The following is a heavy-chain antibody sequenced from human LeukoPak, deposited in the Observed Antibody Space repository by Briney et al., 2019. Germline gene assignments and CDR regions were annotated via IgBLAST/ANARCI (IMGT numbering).Heavy chain of an antibody. V-gene: IGHV3-30-3*01. CDR2: ISYDGGNK. Sequence: GGSLRLSCAASGFTFSSYAMHWVRQAPGKGLEWVAVISYDGGNKYYADSVKGRFTISRDNSKNTLYLQMNSLRAEDTAVYYCARETTVAGPGYFDYWGQGTLVTVSS. CDR1: GFTFSSYA. J-gene: IGHJ4*02. CDR3: ARETTVAGPGYFDY. D-gene: IGHD6-19*01.